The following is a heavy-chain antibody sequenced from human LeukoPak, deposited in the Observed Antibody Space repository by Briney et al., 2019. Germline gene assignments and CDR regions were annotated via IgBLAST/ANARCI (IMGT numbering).Heavy chain of an antibody. Sequence: SETLSLTCTVSGGSISSGGYYWSWIRQHSGKGLEWIGYIYYSGSTYYNPSLKSRVTISVDTSKNQFSLKLSSVTAADTAVYYCARAGWGYYFDYWGQGTLVTVSS. CDR3: ARAGWGYYFDY. J-gene: IGHJ4*02. V-gene: IGHV4-31*03. D-gene: IGHD3-16*01. CDR2: IYYSGST. CDR1: GGSISSGGYY.